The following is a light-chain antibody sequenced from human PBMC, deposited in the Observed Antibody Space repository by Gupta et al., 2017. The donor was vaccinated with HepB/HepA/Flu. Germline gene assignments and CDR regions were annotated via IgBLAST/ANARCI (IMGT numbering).Light chain of an antibody. CDR1: SSDVGGYNY. Sequence: QSALTQPPSASGSPGQSVTISCTGTSSDVGGYNYVSWYRQHPGKAPNLMIYEVSKRPSGVPDRFSGSKSGNTASLTVSGLQAEDEADYYCSSYAGSSVIFGGGTKLTVL. V-gene: IGLV2-8*01. CDR3: SSYAGSSVI. CDR2: EVS. J-gene: IGLJ2*01.